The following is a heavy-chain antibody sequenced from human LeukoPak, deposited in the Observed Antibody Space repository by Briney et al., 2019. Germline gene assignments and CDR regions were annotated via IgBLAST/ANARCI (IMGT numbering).Heavy chain of an antibody. CDR3: AGPYSGNTDGAFDI. Sequence: ASVKVSCKVSGYTLTELSMHWVRQAPGKGLEWMGGFDPEDGETIYAQKFQGRVTMTEDTSTDTAYMELSRLRSDDTAVYYCAGPYSGNTDGAFDIWGQGTMVTVSS. V-gene: IGHV1-24*01. CDR1: GYTLTELS. D-gene: IGHD1-26*01. CDR2: FDPEDGET. J-gene: IGHJ3*02.